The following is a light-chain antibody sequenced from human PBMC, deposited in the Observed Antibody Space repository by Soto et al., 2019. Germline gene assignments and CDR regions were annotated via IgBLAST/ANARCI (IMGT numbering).Light chain of an antibody. CDR2: LNSDGSH. J-gene: IGLJ2*01. Sequence: QLVLTQSPSASASLGASVKLTCTLSSGHSSYAIAWHQQQPEKGPRSLMKLNSDGSHTKGDGIPDRFSGSSSGAERYLTISRLQSEDEADYYCQTWDTGIRVFGGGTKLTVL. CDR3: QTWDTGIRV. V-gene: IGLV4-69*01. CDR1: SGHSSYA.